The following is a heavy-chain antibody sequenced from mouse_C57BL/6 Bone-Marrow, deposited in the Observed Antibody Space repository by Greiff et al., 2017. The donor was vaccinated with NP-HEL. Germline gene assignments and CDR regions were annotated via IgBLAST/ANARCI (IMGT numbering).Heavy chain of an antibody. CDR2: IDPSDSYT. J-gene: IGHJ2*01. D-gene: IGHD1-1*01. Sequence: QVQLQQPGAELVKPGASVKLSCKASGYTFTSYWMQWVKQRPGQGLEWIGEIDPSDSYTNYNQKFKGKATLTVDTSSSTAYMQLSSLTSEDSAVYYCAREEGNTVPYWGQGTTLTVSS. CDR1: GYTFTSYW. V-gene: IGHV1-50*01. CDR3: AREEGNTVPY.